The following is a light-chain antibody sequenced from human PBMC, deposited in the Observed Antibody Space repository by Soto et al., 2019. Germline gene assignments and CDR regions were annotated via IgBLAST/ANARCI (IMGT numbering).Light chain of an antibody. CDR3: LQYGRSRWT. V-gene: IGKV3-20*01. J-gene: IGKJ1*01. CDR1: QSVSSSF. CDR2: GAF. Sequence: EIVLTQSPGTLSLSPGERATLSCRASQSVSSSFLAWYQQKPGQAPRLLIYGAFRRATGIPDPFSGSGSGTDFTLTISRLEPEVCAMYYCLQYGRSRWTCGQGTKVEIQ.